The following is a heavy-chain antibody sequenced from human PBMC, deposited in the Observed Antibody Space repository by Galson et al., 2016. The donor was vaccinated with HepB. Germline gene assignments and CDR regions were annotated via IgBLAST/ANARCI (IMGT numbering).Heavy chain of an antibody. D-gene: IGHD5-18*01. V-gene: IGHV3-23*01. CDR2: IGGSDTGT. CDR3: AKDRGGRVDTGTLDY. Sequence: SLRLSCAASGITFSNYAMHWVRQAPGEGLEWVSGIGGSDTGTYYEDSVRGRFTISRDNSKNTLYLQMNSLRAGDAAVYYCAKDRGGRVDTGTLDYWGQGTLVTVSS. J-gene: IGHJ4*02. CDR1: GITFSNYA.